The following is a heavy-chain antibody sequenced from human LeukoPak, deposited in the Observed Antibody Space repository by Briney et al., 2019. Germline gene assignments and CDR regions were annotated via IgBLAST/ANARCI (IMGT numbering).Heavy chain of an antibody. V-gene: IGHV4-38-2*02. CDR2: IYHSGST. D-gene: IGHD2-21*01. CDR1: GYSLSSDYY. Sequence: SETLSLTCTVSGYSLSSDYYWGWIRQPPGKGLEWIGNIYHSGSTYYNPSLKSRVSISLDTSKNQFSLKLSSVTAADTAVYYCARDLGPAYCGGDCSSPTYWGQGTLVTVSS. J-gene: IGHJ4*02. CDR3: ARDLGPAYCGGDCSSPTY.